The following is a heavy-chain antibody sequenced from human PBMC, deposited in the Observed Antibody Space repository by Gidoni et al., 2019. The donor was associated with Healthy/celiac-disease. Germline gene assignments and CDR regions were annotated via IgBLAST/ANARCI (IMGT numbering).Heavy chain of an antibody. CDR3: ARERRNFRIQLWLNYFDY. CDR2: INHSGST. J-gene: IGHJ4*02. V-gene: IGHV4-34*01. CDR1: GGSFSGYY. Sequence: QVQLQQWGAGLLKPSETLSLTCAVYGGSFSGYYWSWIRQPPGKGLEWIGEINHSGSTNYNPSLKSRVTISVDTSKNQFSLKLSSVTAADTAVYYCARERRNFRIQLWLNYFDYWGQGTLVTVSS. D-gene: IGHD5-18*01.